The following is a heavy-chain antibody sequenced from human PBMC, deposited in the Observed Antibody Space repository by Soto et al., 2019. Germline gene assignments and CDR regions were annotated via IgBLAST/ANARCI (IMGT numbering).Heavy chain of an antibody. CDR2: IDPSDSYT. CDR1: GYSFTSYW. D-gene: IGHD5-18*01. V-gene: IGHV5-10-1*01. J-gene: IGHJ4*02. Sequence: PGESLKISCKGSGYSFTSYWISWVRQMPGKGLEWMGRIDPSDSYTNYSPSFQGHVTISADKSISTAYLQWSSLKASDTAMYYCACRGLMAGDSYEFDYWGQGTLVNVSS. CDR3: ACRGLMAGDSYEFDY.